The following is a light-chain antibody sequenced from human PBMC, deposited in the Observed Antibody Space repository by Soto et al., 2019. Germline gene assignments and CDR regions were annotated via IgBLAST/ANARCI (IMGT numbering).Light chain of an antibody. CDR3: QLSYSTFWT. J-gene: IGKJ1*01. Sequence: DIQMTQSPSSLSASVGDRVTITCRASQSISSYLNWYQQKPGKAPKLLIYAASSLQSGVPSRFSGSGSGTDFTLTISSLQSEDFATYYCQLSYSTFWTFGQGTKVDI. CDR2: AAS. V-gene: IGKV1-39*01. CDR1: QSISSY.